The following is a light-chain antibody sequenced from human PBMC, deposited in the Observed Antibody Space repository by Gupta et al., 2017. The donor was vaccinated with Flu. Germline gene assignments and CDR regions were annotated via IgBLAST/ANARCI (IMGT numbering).Light chain of an antibody. CDR3: QQSYSIPHT. CDR1: QSIGSY. Sequence: LSASLGDRVTITCRASQSIGSYLNWYQQKTGKAPKLLIYAASSLQSGVSSRFSGSGSGTDGTDFTLTISSLQPDDFAIYYCQQSYSIPHTFGQGTKLEIK. CDR2: AAS. J-gene: IGKJ2*01. V-gene: IGKV1-39*01.